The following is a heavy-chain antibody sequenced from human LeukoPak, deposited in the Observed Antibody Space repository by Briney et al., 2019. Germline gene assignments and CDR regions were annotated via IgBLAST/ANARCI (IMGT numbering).Heavy chain of an antibody. CDR3: ARGRRNYDFWSGHGRWFDP. CDR1: GGSFSGYY. CDR2: INHSGST. J-gene: IGHJ5*02. V-gene: IGHV4-34*01. D-gene: IGHD3-3*01. Sequence: PSETLSLTCAVYGGSFSGYYWSWIRQPPGEGLEWIGEINHSGSTNYNPSLKSRVTISVDTSKNQFSLKLSSVTAADTAVYYCARGRRNYDFWSGHGRWFDPWGQGTLVTVSS.